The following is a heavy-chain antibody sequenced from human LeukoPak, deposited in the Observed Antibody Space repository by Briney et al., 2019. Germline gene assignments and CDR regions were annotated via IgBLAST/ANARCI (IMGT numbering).Heavy chain of an antibody. V-gene: IGHV3-74*01. CDR1: GFPFNSFW. Sequence: PWGSLRLSCAASGFPFNSFWMHWVRQAPGKGLVWVSDMNEYSTTIRYADSVKGRFTISRDNAKSILYLQMNNLRAEDTAMYFCARGGVNPVDHWGQGTLVTVSS. J-gene: IGHJ4*02. D-gene: IGHD1-14*01. CDR2: MNEYSTTI. CDR3: ARGGVNPVDH.